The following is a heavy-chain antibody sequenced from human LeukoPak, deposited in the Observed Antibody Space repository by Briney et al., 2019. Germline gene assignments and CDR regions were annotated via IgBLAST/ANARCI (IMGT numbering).Heavy chain of an antibody. J-gene: IGHJ4*02. D-gene: IGHD3-10*02. CDR2: ITGSGGGT. CDR1: GFTFNTYA. Sequence: GSLRLSCAASGFTFNTYAMSWVRQAPGKGLEWVSGITGSGGGTYYADSVKGRFTISRDNSKNTLYLQMNSLRAEDTAVYYCAKDGITMLVVASDWGQGTLVTVSS. CDR3: AKDGITMLVVASD. V-gene: IGHV3-23*01.